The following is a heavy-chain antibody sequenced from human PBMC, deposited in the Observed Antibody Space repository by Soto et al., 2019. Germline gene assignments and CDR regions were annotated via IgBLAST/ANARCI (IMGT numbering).Heavy chain of an antibody. CDR2: MSPNSGAT. J-gene: IGHJ6*02. V-gene: IGHV1-8*01. D-gene: IGHD1-1*01. CDR3: ARGVDAGVDV. Sequence: QVQLVQSGAEATKPGASVKVSCKASGYTFTTYDINWVRQATGQGLERLGWMSPNSGATGYAQKFQGRVTMTRDTSMTTAYMGLSNLRSEDTAMYYCARGVDAGVDVWGQGTTVTVSS. CDR1: GYTFTTYD.